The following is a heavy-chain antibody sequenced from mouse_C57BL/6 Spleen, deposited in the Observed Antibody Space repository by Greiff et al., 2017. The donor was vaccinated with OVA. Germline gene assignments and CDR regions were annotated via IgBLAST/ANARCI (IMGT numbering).Heavy chain of an antibody. Sequence: EVQLVESVAELVRPGASVKLSCTASGFNIKNTYMHWVKQRPEQGLEWIGRIDPATGNTKYAPKFQGKATITADTSSNTAYLQLSSLTSEDTAIYYCARDKTVVDTDYFDYWGQGTTLTVSS. V-gene: IGHV14-3*01. D-gene: IGHD1-1*01. CDR1: GFNIKNTY. J-gene: IGHJ2*01. CDR3: ARDKTVVDTDYFDY. CDR2: IDPATGNT.